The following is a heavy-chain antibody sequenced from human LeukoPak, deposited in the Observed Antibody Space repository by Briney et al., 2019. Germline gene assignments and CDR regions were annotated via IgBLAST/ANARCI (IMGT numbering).Heavy chain of an antibody. V-gene: IGHV4-39*07. Sequence: SETLSLTCTVSGGSISSSSYYWGWIRQPPGKGLEWIGSIYYSGSTNYNPSLKSRVTISVDTSKNQFSLKLSSVTAADTDVYYCARANTVGATDYWGQGTLVTVSS. J-gene: IGHJ4*02. D-gene: IGHD1-26*01. CDR3: ARANTVGATDY. CDR1: GGSISSSSYY. CDR2: IYYSGST.